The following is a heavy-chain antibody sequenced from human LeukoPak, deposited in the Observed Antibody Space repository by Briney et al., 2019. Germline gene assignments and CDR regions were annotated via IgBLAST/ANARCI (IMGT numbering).Heavy chain of an antibody. CDR3: AGDSSGWYDDYFDY. Sequence: GGSLRLSCAASGFTFDDYAMHWVRQAPGKGLEWVSYISSSGSNIYYADSVKGRFTISRDNAKNSLYLQMNSLRAEDTAVYYCAGDSSGWYDDYFDYWGQGTLVTVSS. D-gene: IGHD6-19*01. J-gene: IGHJ4*02. V-gene: IGHV3-48*03. CDR1: GFTFDDYA. CDR2: ISSSGSNI.